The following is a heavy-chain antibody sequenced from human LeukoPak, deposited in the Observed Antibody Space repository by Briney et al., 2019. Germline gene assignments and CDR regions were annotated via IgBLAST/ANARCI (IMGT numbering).Heavy chain of an antibody. V-gene: IGHV4-34*01. J-gene: IGHJ5*02. D-gene: IGHD1-26*01. CDR1: GGSFSGYY. Sequence: SETLSLTCAVYGGSFSGYYWSWIRQPPGKGLEWIGEINHSGSTNYNPSLKSRVTISVDTSKNQFSPKLSSVTAADTAVYYCARVRSFFSGQQINWFDPWGQGTLVTVSS. CDR3: ARVRSFFSGQQINWFDP. CDR2: INHSGST.